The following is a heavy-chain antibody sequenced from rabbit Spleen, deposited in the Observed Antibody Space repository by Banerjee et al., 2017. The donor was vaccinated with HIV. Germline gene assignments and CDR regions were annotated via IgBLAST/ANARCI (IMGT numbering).Heavy chain of an antibody. V-gene: IGHV1S43*01. CDR3: VRDRANIGGDFGPYYFDL. CDR2: IDPLFYNT. D-gene: IGHD2-1*01. Sequence: QEQLEESGGGLVQPEGSLTLACTASGFSFSSTYYMCWVRQAPGKGLEWIGYIDPLFYNTYYASWVNGRFTISSHNAQNTLYLQLNSLTAADTATYFCVRDRANIGGDFGPYYFDLWGPGTLVTVS. J-gene: IGHJ4*01. CDR1: GFSFSSTYY.